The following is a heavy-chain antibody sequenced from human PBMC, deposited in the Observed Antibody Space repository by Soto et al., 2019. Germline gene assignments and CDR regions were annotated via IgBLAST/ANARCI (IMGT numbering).Heavy chain of an antibody. CDR1: GCSISSYY. CDR2: IYYSGST. CDR3: ARDGWGDYFDY. V-gene: IGHV4-59*01. Sequence: SETLSLTCTVSGCSISSYYWSWIRQPPGKGLEWIGYIYYSGSTNYNPSLKSRVTISVDTSKNQFSLKLSSVTAADTAVYYCARDGWGDYFDYWGQGTLVTVSS. J-gene: IGHJ4*02. D-gene: IGHD6-19*01.